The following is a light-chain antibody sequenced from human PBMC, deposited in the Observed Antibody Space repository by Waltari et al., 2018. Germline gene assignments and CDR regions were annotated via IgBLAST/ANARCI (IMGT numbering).Light chain of an antibody. Sequence: IQLTQSPSSLSASVGDRVTITCRASQGINNYLAWYQQKPGKAPKLLIYAASTLQSGVPSRFSGSGSGTDFTLTISSLQPEVFASYYCQQLNSYQWTFGQGTKVEVK. V-gene: IGKV1-9*01. CDR1: QGINNY. CDR2: AAS. CDR3: QQLNSYQWT. J-gene: IGKJ1*01.